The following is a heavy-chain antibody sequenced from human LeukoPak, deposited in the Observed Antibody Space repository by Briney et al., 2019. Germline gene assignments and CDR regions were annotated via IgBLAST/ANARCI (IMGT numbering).Heavy chain of an antibody. Sequence: GGSLRLSCAASGFTFSDYYMSWIRQAPGKGLEWVSYISSSSSYTNYADSVKGRFTISRDNAKNSLYLQMNSLRDEDTAVYYCARTDYGGNDAFDIWGQGTMVTVSS. CDR1: GFTFSDYY. CDR2: ISSSSSYT. V-gene: IGHV3-11*06. J-gene: IGHJ3*02. D-gene: IGHD4-23*01. CDR3: ARTDYGGNDAFDI.